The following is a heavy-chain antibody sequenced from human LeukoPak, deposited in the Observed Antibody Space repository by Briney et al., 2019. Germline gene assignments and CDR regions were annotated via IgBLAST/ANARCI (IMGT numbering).Heavy chain of an antibody. V-gene: IGHV1-46*01. CDR1: GYTFTSYY. CDR2: INPSGGST. J-gene: IGHJ4*02. D-gene: IGHD3-16*02. Sequence: ASVKVSCXASGYTFTSYYMHWVRQAPGQGLEWMGIINPSGGSTSYAQKFQGRVTMTRDTSTSTVYMELSSLRSEDTAVYHCARDKNDYVWGSYRYFDYWGQGTLVTVSS. CDR3: ARDKNDYVWGSYRYFDY.